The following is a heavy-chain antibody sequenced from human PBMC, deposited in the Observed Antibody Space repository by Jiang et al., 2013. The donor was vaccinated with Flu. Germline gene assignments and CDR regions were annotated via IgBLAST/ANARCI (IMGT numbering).Heavy chain of an antibody. CDR1: GFTFRSFG. Sequence: GRSLRLSCAASGFTFRSFGMHWVRQAPGKGLEWVAGISFDGSNEHYADSVKGRFTISRDNSKDTLYLQMNSLRTVDTALYFCAKDRPGNYPGGFDSWGQGTLVTVSS. D-gene: IGHD5-24*01. J-gene: IGHJ4*02. CDR3: AKDRPGNYPGGFDS. V-gene: IGHV3-30*18. CDR2: ISFDGSNE.